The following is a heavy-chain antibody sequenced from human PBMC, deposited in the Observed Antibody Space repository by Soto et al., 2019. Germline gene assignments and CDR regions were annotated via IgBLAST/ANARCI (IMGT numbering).Heavy chain of an antibody. J-gene: IGHJ4*02. Sequence: GGSLRLSCAASGFTFSSYSMNWVRQAPGKGLEWVSSISSSSSYIYYSDSVKGRFTISRDNAKNSLYLQMNSLRAEDTAVYYCARDFESGELSGRGYWGQGTLVTVSS. CDR2: ISSSSSYI. V-gene: IGHV3-21*01. CDR3: ARDFESGELSGRGY. CDR1: GFTFSSYS. D-gene: IGHD3-10*01.